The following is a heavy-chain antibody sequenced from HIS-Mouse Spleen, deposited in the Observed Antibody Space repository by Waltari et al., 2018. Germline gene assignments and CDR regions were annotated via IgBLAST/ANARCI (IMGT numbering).Heavy chain of an antibody. V-gene: IGHV4-39*07. Sequence: QLQLQESGPGLVKPSETLSLTCTVSGCSISSSRDYWGWVRQPPGKGLEWIGSIYYSGSTYYKPSLKSRVTISVDTSKNQFSLTLSSVTAADTAVYYCAREIPYSSSWYDWYFDLWGRGTLVTVSS. CDR3: AREIPYSSSWYDWYFDL. CDR1: GCSISSSRDY. D-gene: IGHD6-13*01. J-gene: IGHJ2*01. CDR2: IYYSGST.